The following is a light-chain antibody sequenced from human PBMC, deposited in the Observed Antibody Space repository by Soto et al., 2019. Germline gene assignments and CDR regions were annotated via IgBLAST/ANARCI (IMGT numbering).Light chain of an antibody. V-gene: IGKV1-9*01. Sequence: DIQLTQSPSFLSASVGDRVTITCRASQGISSYLAWYQQKPGKAPKLLIYAASTLQSGVPSRFSGSGSGTEFTLTISSLHPEDFATYYCQQLNSYPKITFGQGTRLDIK. J-gene: IGKJ5*01. CDR1: QGISSY. CDR3: QQLNSYPKIT. CDR2: AAS.